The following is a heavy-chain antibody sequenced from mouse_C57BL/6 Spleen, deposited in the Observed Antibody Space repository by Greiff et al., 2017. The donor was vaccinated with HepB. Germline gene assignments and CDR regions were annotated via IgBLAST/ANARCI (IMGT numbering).Heavy chain of an antibody. D-gene: IGHD2-5*01. CDR3: AKDYSNYPYAMDY. Sequence: VQLVESGPGLVQPSQSLSITCTVSGFSLTSYGVHWVRQSPGKGLEWLGVIWRGGSTDYNAAFMSRLSITKDNSKSQVFFKMNSLQADDTAIYYCAKDYSNYPYAMDYWGQGTSVTVSS. J-gene: IGHJ4*01. CDR2: IWRGGST. CDR1: GFSLTSYG. V-gene: IGHV2-5*01.